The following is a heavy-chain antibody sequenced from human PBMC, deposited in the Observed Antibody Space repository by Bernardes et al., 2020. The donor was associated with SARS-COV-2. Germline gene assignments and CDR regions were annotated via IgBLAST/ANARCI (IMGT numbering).Heavy chain of an antibody. CDR3: ARHYYDSSGYSFDY. Sequence: GGSLRLSCAASGFTFSSYRMNWVRQAPGKGLEWVSYISTSSSTIYYADSVRGRFTISRDNAKNSLYLQMNSLRAEDTAVYYCARHYYDSSGYSFDYWGQGILV. CDR2: ISTSSSTI. V-gene: IGHV3-48*01. J-gene: IGHJ4*02. CDR1: GFTFSSYR. D-gene: IGHD3-22*01.